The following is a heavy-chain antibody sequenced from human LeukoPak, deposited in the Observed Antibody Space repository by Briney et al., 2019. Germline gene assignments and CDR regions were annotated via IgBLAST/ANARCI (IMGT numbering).Heavy chain of an antibody. J-gene: IGHJ4*02. D-gene: IGHD6-13*01. CDR1: GFTVSTNY. CDR3: ARDRGGSRSDC. V-gene: IGHV3-66*01. CDR2: IYSGGTT. Sequence: GGSLRLSCAASGFTVSTNYMSWVRQAPGKGLEWVSVIYSGGTTYYADSVKGRFTISRDNSKNTLYLQMNSLRAEDTAVYYCARDRGGSRSDCWGQGTLVTVSS.